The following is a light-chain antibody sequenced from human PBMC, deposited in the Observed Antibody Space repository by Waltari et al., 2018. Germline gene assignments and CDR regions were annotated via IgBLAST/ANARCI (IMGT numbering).Light chain of an antibody. CDR3: TSQSTNNVVL. CDR2: DVS. Sequence: QSALTQPASVSGSPGQSITISCTGTSTDVGSSNSVSWYQALPAQGPKVIIYDVSDRPSGVSARFSGSKSGNTASLTISGLQAEDEANYYCTSQSTNNVVLFGGGTKVTVL. J-gene: IGLJ3*02. CDR1: STDVGSSNS. V-gene: IGLV2-14*03.